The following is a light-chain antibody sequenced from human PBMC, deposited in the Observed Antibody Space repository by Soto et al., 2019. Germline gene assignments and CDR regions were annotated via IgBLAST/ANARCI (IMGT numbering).Light chain of an antibody. Sequence: EIVLTQSPATLSVSPGERATLSCRASQSVSSNLAWYQQKPGQAPRLLIYNTSTRATGVPARFSGSGSGTEFTLSISSLQSEDFALYHCQQYHNWPPGYTFGQGTKLEIK. CDR1: QSVSSN. CDR3: QQYHNWPPGYT. J-gene: IGKJ2*01. V-gene: IGKV3-15*01. CDR2: NTS.